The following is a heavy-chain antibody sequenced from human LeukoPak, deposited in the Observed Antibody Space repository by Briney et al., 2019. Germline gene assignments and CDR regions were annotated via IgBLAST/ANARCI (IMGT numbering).Heavy chain of an antibody. D-gene: IGHD3-3*01. J-gene: IGHJ3*02. Sequence: GASVKVSCKASGGTFSSYAISWVRQAPGQGLEWMGGIIPIFGTANYAQKFQGRVTMTRDMSTSTVYMELSSLRSEDTAVYYCARVVTIFPHDAFDIWGQGTMVTVSS. CDR3: ARVVTIFPHDAFDI. CDR2: IIPIFGTA. V-gene: IGHV1-69*05. CDR1: GGTFSSYA.